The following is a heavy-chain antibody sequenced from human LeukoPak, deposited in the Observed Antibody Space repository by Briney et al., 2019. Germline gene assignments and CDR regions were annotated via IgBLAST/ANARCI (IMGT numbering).Heavy chain of an antibody. CDR2: IYYTGST. CDR1: GGSLNGNY. D-gene: IGHD6-19*01. CDR3: ARRDTSGCLPDY. V-gene: IGHV4-59*08. J-gene: IGHJ4*02. Sequence: SEALSLTCTVSGGSLNGNYWSWIRQPPGKGLEWIGYIYYTGSTNYNPSLGSRVTISVDRSNNQFSLKLSSVTAADTAVYYCARRDTSGCLPDYWGQGTLVTVSS.